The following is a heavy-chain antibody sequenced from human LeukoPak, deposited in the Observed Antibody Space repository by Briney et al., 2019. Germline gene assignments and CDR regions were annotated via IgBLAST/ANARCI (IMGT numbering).Heavy chain of an antibody. V-gene: IGHV4-34*01. Sequence: SETVSLTCAVSGLSFSGYYWSWIRQPPGKGPEWIGEINHSGSTNYNPSLKSRVTISVDTSKNQFSLKLSSVPAADTAVFYCARRSSKRFNWYFDLWGRGTLVTVSS. CDR3: ARRSSKRFNWYFDL. CDR1: GLSFSGYY. D-gene: IGHD5-24*01. J-gene: IGHJ2*01. CDR2: INHSGST.